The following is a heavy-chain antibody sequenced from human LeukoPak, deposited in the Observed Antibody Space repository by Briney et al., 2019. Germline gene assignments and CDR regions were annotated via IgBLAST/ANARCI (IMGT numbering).Heavy chain of an antibody. Sequence: SETLSLTCTVSGGSISSYYWSWIRQPPGKGLEWIGYIYYSGSTNYNPSLKSRVTISRDTSKNQFSLKLSSVTAADTAVYFCARMARHYYFYMDAWGKGTTVTISS. V-gene: IGHV4-59*01. J-gene: IGHJ6*03. CDR1: GGSISSYY. D-gene: IGHD5-24*01. CDR2: IYYSGST. CDR3: ARMARHYYFYMDA.